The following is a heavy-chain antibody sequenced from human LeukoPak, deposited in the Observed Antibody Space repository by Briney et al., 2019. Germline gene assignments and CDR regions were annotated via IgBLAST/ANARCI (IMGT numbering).Heavy chain of an antibody. V-gene: IGHV3-53*04. CDR3: ASLYSSGWYNFDY. D-gene: IGHD6-19*01. CDR1: GFTVSSNY. CDR2: IYSGGST. Sequence: GGSLRLSCAASGFTVSSNYMSWVRQAPGKGLEWVSVIYSGGSTYYADSVKGRFTISRHNSKNTLYLQMNSLRAEDTAGYYCASLYSSGWYNFDYWGQGTLVTVSS. J-gene: IGHJ4*02.